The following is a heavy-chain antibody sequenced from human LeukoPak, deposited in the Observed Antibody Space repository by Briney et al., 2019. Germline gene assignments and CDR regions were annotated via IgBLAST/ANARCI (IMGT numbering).Heavy chain of an antibody. V-gene: IGHV4-59*01. Sequence: SETLSLTCTVSGGSISSYYWSWIRQPPGKGLEWIGYIYDSRNTDYNPSLKSRVTLSIDTSKNQFSLRLTSVTAADTAVYYCASLRESSSWYYFDYWGQGTLVTVSS. D-gene: IGHD6-13*01. CDR1: GGSISSYY. CDR3: ASLRESSSWYYFDY. CDR2: IYDSRNT. J-gene: IGHJ4*02.